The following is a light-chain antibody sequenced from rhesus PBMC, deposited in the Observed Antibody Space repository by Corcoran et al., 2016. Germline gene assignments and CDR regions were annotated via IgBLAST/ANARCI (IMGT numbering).Light chain of an antibody. J-gene: IGKJ3*01. CDR3: VQSTNIPIT. CDR2: EVS. Sequence: DVVMTQSPLSLPVTPGQPASISCRSSQSLVHSDGKTHLNWLQQKSGQPPRRLISEVSHRDSGVPDRFSGNGAGTDFTLKISRVEAEDVRVYYCVQSTNIPITFGPGTKLDIK. V-gene: IGKV2S8*01. CDR1: QSLVHSDGKTH.